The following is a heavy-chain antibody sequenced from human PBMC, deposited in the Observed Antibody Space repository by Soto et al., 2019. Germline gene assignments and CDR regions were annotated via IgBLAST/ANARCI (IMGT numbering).Heavy chain of an antibody. CDR1: GGSISSSSYY. V-gene: IGHV4-39*01. J-gene: IGHJ4*02. CDR2: IYYSGST. CDR3: ARLVNYFDY. D-gene: IGHD2-15*01. Sequence: PSETLSLTCTVSGGSISSSSYYWGWIRQPPGKGLEWIGSIYYSGSTYYNPSLKSRVTISVDTSKNQFSLKLSSVTAADTAVYYCARLVNYFDYWGQGTLVTSPQ.